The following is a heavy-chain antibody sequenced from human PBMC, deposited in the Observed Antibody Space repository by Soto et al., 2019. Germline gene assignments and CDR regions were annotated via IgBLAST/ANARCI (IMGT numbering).Heavy chain of an antibody. D-gene: IGHD6-6*01. Sequence: GGSLRLSCAASGFTLSSYAMNWVRQAPGKGLEWVSAISGSGGTTNYADSVKGRFTISRDNAKNSLYLQMNSLRDEDTAVYYCARVGQLVPNWFDPWGQGTLVTVSS. V-gene: IGHV3-23*01. CDR1: GFTLSSYA. CDR3: ARVGQLVPNWFDP. CDR2: ISGSGGTT. J-gene: IGHJ5*02.